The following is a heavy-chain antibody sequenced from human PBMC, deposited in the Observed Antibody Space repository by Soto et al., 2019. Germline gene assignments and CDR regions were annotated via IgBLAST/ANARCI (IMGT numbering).Heavy chain of an antibody. CDR3: ARIISPSTGHYYYYGMDV. CDR1: GGTFSSYA. J-gene: IGHJ6*02. Sequence: KVSCKASGGTFSSYAISWVRQAPGQGLEWMGGIIPIFGTANYAQKFQGRVTITADESTSTAYMELSSLRSEDTAVYYCARIISPSTGHYYYYGMDVWGQGTTVTVSS. CDR2: IIPIFGTA. D-gene: IGHD3-16*01. V-gene: IGHV1-69*01.